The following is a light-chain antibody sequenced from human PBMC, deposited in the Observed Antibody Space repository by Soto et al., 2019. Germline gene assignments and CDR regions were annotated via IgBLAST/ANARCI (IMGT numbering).Light chain of an antibody. Sequence: EIVMTQSPANLSVSPGERATLSCRASQSVSSNLAWYQQKPGQAPRLLIYGASTRATGIPARFSGSGSGTEFTLIFSSLQSEDFAVYYRQQYHTWPRTFGHGTKVDIK. CDR2: GAS. J-gene: IGKJ1*01. V-gene: IGKV3-15*01. CDR3: QQYHTWPRT. CDR1: QSVSSN.